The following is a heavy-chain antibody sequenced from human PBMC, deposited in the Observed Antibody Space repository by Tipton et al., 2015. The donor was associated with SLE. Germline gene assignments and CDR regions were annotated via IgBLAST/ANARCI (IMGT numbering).Heavy chain of an antibody. CDR2: ISYDGSNK. J-gene: IGHJ3*02. D-gene: IGHD5-18*01. CDR3: ARVRSQRDAFDM. Sequence: SLRLSCAASGFTFSSYGMHWVRQAPGKGLEWVAVISYDGSNKYYADSVKGRFTISRDNSKNTLYLQMNSLRAEDTAVYFCARVRSQRDAFDMWGQGTMVTVSS. CDR1: GFTFSSYG. V-gene: IGHV3-30*03.